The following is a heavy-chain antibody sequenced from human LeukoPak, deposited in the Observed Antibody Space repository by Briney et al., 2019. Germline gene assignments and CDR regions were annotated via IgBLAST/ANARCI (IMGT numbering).Heavy chain of an antibody. J-gene: IGHJ4*02. CDR3: ADPASTDY. V-gene: IGHV3-23*01. Sequence: GGSLRLSCAASGFTFNSYAMTWVRQAPGKGLEWVSGISGGGGSTYYTDSVKGRFTISRDNSKNTLYLQMNSLRAEGTAIYYCADPASTDYWGQGTLVTVSS. CDR1: GFTFNSYA. D-gene: IGHD2-2*01. CDR2: ISGGGGST.